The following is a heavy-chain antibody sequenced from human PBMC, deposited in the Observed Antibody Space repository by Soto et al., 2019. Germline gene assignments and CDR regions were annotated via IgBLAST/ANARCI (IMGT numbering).Heavy chain of an antibody. J-gene: IGHJ6*02. V-gene: IGHV5-10-1*01. Sequence: EPMKISCQASGYSFTNYWISRVRQMHGRGLEWMGRIDPSDSYTNYSPSFQGHVTISADKSISTAYLQWSSLKASDTAMYYCARLAMVRGVPTYVMDVWGQGTTVTVSS. CDR3: ARLAMVRGVPTYVMDV. CDR1: GYSFTNYW. D-gene: IGHD3-10*01. CDR2: IDPSDSYT.